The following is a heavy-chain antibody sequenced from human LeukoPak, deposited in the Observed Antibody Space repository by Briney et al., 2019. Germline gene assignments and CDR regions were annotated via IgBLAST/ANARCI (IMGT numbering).Heavy chain of an antibody. V-gene: IGHV3-11*01. CDR3: AKGGYSDKLLYFYY. J-gene: IGHJ4*02. CDR2: ISSSGSTI. CDR1: GFILSYYY. Sequence: GGSLRHSCGASGFILSYYYMRGTRPATGKGREWVSYISSSGSTISVAAPEKGRFTISRDHAKNALYLQMTRLRAEDPAVYYCAKGGYSDKLLYFYYWGQGTLITSSS. D-gene: IGHD3-9*01.